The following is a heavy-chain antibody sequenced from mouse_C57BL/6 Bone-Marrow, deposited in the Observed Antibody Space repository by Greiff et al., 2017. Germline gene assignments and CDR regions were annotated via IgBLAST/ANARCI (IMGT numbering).Heavy chain of an antibody. V-gene: IGHV1-26*01. Sequence: VLLQQSGPELVKPGASVKISCKASGYTFTDYYMNWVKQSHGKSLEWIGDINPNNGGTSYNQKFMGKDTLTVDKSSSTAYMELRSLTSEDSAVFYVAREGMTTVVARNQAWFAYWGQGTLVTVSA. CDR1: GYTFTDYY. D-gene: IGHD1-1*01. J-gene: IGHJ3*01. CDR2: INPNNGGT. CDR3: AREGMTTVVARNQAWFAY.